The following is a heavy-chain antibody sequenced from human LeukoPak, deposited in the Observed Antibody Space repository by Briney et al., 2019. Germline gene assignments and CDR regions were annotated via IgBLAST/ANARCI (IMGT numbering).Heavy chain of an antibody. CDR1: GYTFTSYG. D-gene: IGHD3-10*01. CDR3: ARGQGVLLWFGELSHPFDY. V-gene: IGHV1-18*01. J-gene: IGHJ4*02. Sequence: ASVKVSYKASGYTFTSYGISWVRQAPGQGLEWMGWISAYNGNTNYAQKLQGRVTMTTDTSTSTAYMELRSLRSDDTAVYYCARGQGVLLWFGELSHPFDYWGQGTLVTVSS. CDR2: ISAYNGNT.